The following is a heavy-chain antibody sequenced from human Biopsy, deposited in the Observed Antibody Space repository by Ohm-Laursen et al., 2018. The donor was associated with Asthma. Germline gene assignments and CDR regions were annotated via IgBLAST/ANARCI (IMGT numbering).Heavy chain of an antibody. CDR2: IYYSGST. Sequence: TLSLTCTVSGGSMSSSSYYWGWIRQPPGKGLEWIGYIYYSGSTYYNPSLKSRVTISVDTSKNQFSLKLSSVTAADTAVYYCARGPPVDREDWGQGTLVTVSS. D-gene: IGHD5-24*01. CDR1: GGSMSSSSYY. V-gene: IGHV4-31*03. J-gene: IGHJ4*02. CDR3: ARGPPVDRED.